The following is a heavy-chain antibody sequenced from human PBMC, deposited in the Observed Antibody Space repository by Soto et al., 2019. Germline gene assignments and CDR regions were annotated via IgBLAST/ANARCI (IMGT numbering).Heavy chain of an antibody. CDR3: ARDAPAKYCSGGSCYSDPARIQFDY. V-gene: IGHV1-3*01. J-gene: IGHJ4*02. CDR2: INAGNGNT. D-gene: IGHD2-15*01. CDR1: GYTFTSYA. Sequence: GASVKVSCKASGYTFTSYAMHWVRQAPGQRLGWMGWINAGNGNTKYSQKFQGRVTITRDTSASTAYMELSSLRSEDTAVYYCARDAPAKYCSGGSCYSDPARIQFDYWGQGTLVTVSS.